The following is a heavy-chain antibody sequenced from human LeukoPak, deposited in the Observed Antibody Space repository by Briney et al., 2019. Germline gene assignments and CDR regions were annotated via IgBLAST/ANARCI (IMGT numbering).Heavy chain of an antibody. Sequence: GGSLRLSCAASGFTVSNNYMSWVRQAPGKGLEWVSVIYGGVNTVYADSVQGRVNISRDNSKNTLYLQMSSLRAEDTAVYYWAKSPKTGFLFDYWGKGTLVTVSS. V-gene: IGHV3-66*01. CDR3: AKSPKTGFLFDY. CDR2: IYGGVNT. CDR1: GFTVSNNY. J-gene: IGHJ4*02. D-gene: IGHD1-1*01.